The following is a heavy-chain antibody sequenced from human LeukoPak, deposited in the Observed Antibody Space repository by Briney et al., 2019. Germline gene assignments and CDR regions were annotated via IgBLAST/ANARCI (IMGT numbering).Heavy chain of an antibody. V-gene: IGHV3-23*01. J-gene: IGHJ4*02. D-gene: IGHD1-1*01. CDR3: AKDLNNYGTTPLDY. CDR2: ISTGGVT. CDR1: GFTFSTYA. Sequence: GGSLRLSCAASGFTFSTYAMNWVRQAPGKGLEWVSSISTGGVTYLADSVKGRFTISRDLSKNTLYLQMNSLRGEDTAIYYCAKDLNNYGTTPLDYWGQGTRVTVSS.